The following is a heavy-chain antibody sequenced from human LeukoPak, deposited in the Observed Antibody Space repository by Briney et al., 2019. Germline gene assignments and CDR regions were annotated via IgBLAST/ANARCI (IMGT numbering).Heavy chain of an antibody. Sequence: SETLSLTCTVSGGSISSGGHSWSWIRQPPGKGLEWIGYIYHSGSGSTYYNPSLKSRVTISIDKSKNQFSLKLNSVTAADTAVYYCARHESCSSSSCSFFGPTTWGQGTLVTVSS. CDR1: GGSISSGGHS. D-gene: IGHD2-15*01. CDR2: IYHSGSGST. V-gene: IGHV4-30-2*01. CDR3: ARHESCSSSSCSFFGPTT. J-gene: IGHJ5*02.